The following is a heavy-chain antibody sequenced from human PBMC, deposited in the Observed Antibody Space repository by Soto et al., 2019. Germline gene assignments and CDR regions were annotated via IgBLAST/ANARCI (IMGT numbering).Heavy chain of an antibody. CDR1: GGSISSSSYY. J-gene: IGHJ5*02. D-gene: IGHD3-16*01. CDR2: IYYSGST. Sequence: SETLSLTCTVSGGSISSSSYYWGWIRQPPGKGLEWIGSIYYSGSTYYNPSLKSRVTISVDTSKNQFSLKLSSVTAADTAVYYCARHARLSVWGSYMRFDPWGQGTLVTVS. CDR3: ARHARLSVWGSYMRFDP. V-gene: IGHV4-39*01.